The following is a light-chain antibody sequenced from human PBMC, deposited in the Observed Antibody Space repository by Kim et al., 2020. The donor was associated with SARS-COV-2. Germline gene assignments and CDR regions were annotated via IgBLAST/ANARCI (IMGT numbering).Light chain of an antibody. CDR1: SSDVGSYNL. V-gene: IGLV2-23*02. CDR2: EVS. CDR3: CSYAGSSTVV. J-gene: IGLJ2*01. Sequence: QSALTQHASVSGSPGQSITISCTGTSSDVGSYNLVSWYQQHTGKAPKLMIYEVSKRPSGVSNRFSGSKSGNTASLTISGLQAEDEADYYCCSYAGSSTVVFGGGTQLTVL.